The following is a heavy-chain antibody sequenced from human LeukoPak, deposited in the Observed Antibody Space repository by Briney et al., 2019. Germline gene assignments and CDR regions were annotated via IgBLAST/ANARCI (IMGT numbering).Heavy chain of an antibody. V-gene: IGHV1-2*04. J-gene: IGHJ4*02. Sequence: ASVKVSCKASGYTFTGYYMHWVRQAPGQGLEWMGWINPNSGGTNYAQKFQGWVTMTRDTSISIAYMELSRLRSDDTAVYYCARGEYGSRIGGAYWGQGTLVTVSS. CDR1: GYTFTGYY. CDR2: INPNSGGT. CDR3: ARGEYGSRIGGAY. D-gene: IGHD3-10*01.